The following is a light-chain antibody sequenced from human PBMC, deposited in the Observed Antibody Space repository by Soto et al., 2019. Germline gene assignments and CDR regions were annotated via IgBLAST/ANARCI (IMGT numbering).Light chain of an antibody. CDR1: QSVSSK. Sequence: EIVMTQSPATLSVSPGEGATLSCKASQSVSSKVAWYQQKPGQAPRLLIYGASIRATTIPGRFSGSGSGTDFTLTISGLQSEDLAVYYFQQYNSWPLTFGGGTKVEIK. CDR2: GAS. V-gene: IGKV3-15*01. CDR3: QQYNSWPLT. J-gene: IGKJ4*01.